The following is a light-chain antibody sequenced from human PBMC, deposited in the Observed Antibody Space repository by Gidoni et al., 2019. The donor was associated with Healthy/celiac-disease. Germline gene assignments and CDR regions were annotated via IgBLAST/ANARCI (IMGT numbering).Light chain of an antibody. J-gene: IGKJ2*01. V-gene: IGKV3-20*01. CDR1: QSVSSSY. CDR3: QQYGSPYT. Sequence: DMVLTQSPGTLSLSPGERATLSCRASQSVSSSYLAWYQQKPGQAPRPLIYGASSRATGIPDRFSGSGSGTDFTLTISRLEPEDFAVYYCQQYGSPYTFGQGTKLEIK. CDR2: GAS.